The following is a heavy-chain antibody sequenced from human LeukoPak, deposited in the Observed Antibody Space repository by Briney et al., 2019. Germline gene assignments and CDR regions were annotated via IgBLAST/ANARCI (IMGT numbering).Heavy chain of an antibody. J-gene: IGHJ4*02. Sequence: TGGSLRLSCAASGFTFSSYSMNWVRQAPGKGLEWVSYISSSSSTIYYADSAKGRFTISRDNAKNSLYLQMNSLRAEDTAVYCCASAENYYDSSGYSYWGQGTLVTVSS. V-gene: IGHV3-48*01. D-gene: IGHD3-22*01. CDR1: GFTFSSYS. CDR2: ISSSSSTI. CDR3: ASAENYYDSSGYSY.